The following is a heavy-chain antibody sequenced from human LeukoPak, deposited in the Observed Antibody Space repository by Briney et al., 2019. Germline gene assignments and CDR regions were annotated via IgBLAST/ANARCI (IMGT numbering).Heavy chain of an antibody. D-gene: IGHD2-2*01. CDR3: AKPRYQLPIFDY. V-gene: IGHV3-30*02. Sequence: PGGSLRLSCAASGFTFSSYGMHWGRQAPAKGLEGVAFIRYDGSNKYYADSVKGRFTISRDNSKNTLYLQMNSLRAEDTAVYYCAKPRYQLPIFDYWGQGTLVTVSS. CDR1: GFTFSSYG. CDR2: IRYDGSNK. J-gene: IGHJ4*02.